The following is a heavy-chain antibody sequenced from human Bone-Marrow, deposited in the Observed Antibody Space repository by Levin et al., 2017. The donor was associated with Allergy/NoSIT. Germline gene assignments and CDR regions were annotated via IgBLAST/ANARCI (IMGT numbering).Heavy chain of an antibody. CDR2: IRSKGYGGTT. Sequence: PGESLKISCTTFGFSFGDHAISWVRQAPGKGLEWVGFIRSKGYGGTTEFAASVKGRFSISRDDSTGIAYLQMNSLKTEDTAVYYCTRGPRLEWFRSGMDVWGQGTTVTVSS. J-gene: IGHJ6*02. CDR1: GFSFGDHA. V-gene: IGHV3-49*04. D-gene: IGHD3-3*01. CDR3: TRGPRLEWFRSGMDV.